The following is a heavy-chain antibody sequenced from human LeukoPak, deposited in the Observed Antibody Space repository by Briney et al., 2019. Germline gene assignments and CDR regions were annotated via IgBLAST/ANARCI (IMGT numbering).Heavy chain of an antibody. CDR2: ISGSGGTT. Sequence: GGSLRLSCAASGFAFSSYAMSWVRQAPGKGLELVSGISGSGGTTYYADSVKGRFTISRDNSKNTLYLQLNSLRAEDTAIYYCAKDLTYYYDSTGYYFDYWGQGTLVTVSS. J-gene: IGHJ4*02. CDR3: AKDLTYYYDSTGYYFDY. D-gene: IGHD3-22*01. CDR1: GFAFSSYA. V-gene: IGHV3-23*01.